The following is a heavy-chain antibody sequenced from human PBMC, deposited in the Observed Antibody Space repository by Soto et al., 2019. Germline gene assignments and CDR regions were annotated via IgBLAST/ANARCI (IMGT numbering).Heavy chain of an antibody. Sequence: ASVKVSCKASGYTFTSYGISWVRQAPGQGLEWMGWISAYNGNTNYAQKLQGRVTMTTDTSTSTAYMELRSLRSDDTAVYYCAIYCCSSTSWNNLYYDCMDVWGQGTTVTVSS. D-gene: IGHD2-2*01. CDR3: AIYCCSSTSWNNLYYDCMDV. CDR1: GYTFTSYG. J-gene: IGHJ6*02. V-gene: IGHV1-18*04. CDR2: ISAYNGNT.